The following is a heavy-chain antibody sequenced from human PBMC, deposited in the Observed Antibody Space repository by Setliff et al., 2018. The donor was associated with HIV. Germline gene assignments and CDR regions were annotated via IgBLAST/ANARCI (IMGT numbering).Heavy chain of an antibody. CDR1: GFTFSNSW. V-gene: IGHV3-48*01. D-gene: IGHD1-26*01. CDR3: TRHRGSFDY. Sequence: GGSLRLSCAASGFTFSNSWMHWVRRGPGRGLEWVSSLSGSGGSTYYADSVKGRFTISRDNDKNSLYLQMNSLRTEDTAIYYCTRHRGSFDYWGLGTLVTVSS. CDR2: LSGSGGST. J-gene: IGHJ4*02.